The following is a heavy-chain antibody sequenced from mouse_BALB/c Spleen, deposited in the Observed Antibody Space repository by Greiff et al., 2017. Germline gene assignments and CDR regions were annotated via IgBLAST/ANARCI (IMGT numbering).Heavy chain of an antibody. D-gene: IGHD1-2*01. J-gene: IGHJ4*01. CDR1: GYSITSGYY. CDR2: ISYDGSN. Sequence: EVQLQESGPGLVKPSQSLSLTCSVTGYSITSGYYWNWIRQFPGNKLEWMGYISYDGSNNYNPSLKNRISITRDTSKNQFFLKLNSVTTEDTATYYCARDQGYYGYEESAMDYWGQGTSVTVSS. V-gene: IGHV3-6*02. CDR3: ARDQGYYGYEESAMDY.